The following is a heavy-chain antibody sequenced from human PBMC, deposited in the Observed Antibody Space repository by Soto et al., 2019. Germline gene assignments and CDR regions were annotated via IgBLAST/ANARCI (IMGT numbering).Heavy chain of an antibody. V-gene: IGHV4-59*01. D-gene: IGHD3-3*01. J-gene: IGHJ3*02. CDR3: ARAYDFWGNAFDI. CDR1: GGSISSYS. CDR2: IYYSGST. Sequence: SETLSLTCNVSGGSISSYSWSWFRQPPGKGLEWIGYIYYSGSTNYNPSLKSRVTISVDTSKNQFSLKLSSVTAADTAVYYCARAYDFWGNAFDIWGQGTMVTVSS.